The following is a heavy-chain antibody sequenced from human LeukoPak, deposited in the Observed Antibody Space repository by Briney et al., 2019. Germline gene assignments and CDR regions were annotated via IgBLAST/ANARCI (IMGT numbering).Heavy chain of an antibody. CDR1: GFALSSHW. Sequence: GGSLRLSCAASGFALSSHWMTWVRQVPGRGPEWLANVNRDGSETYYLDSVKGRFTISKDNAKNSLYLQMNSLRAEDTALYHCARNNGMDVWGQGTTVIVSS. CDR3: ARNNGMDV. J-gene: IGHJ6*02. CDR2: VNRDGSET. V-gene: IGHV3-7*03.